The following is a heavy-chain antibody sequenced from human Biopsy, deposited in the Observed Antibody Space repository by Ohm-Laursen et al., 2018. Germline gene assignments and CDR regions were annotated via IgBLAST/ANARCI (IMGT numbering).Heavy chain of an antibody. V-gene: IGHV1-69*10. CDR2: IIAVSGLV. D-gene: IGHD3-3*01. J-gene: IGHJ4*02. Sequence: SVKVSCKASGGTFSNYAISWVRQAPGEGLEWMGGIIAVSGLVNYAPKFQGRVSITADKSTTTAFMELSNLKSEDTAVYYCATPFQYYDSWGGYPPFDHWGQGTLVTVSS. CDR3: ATPFQYYDSWGGYPPFDH. CDR1: GGTFSNYA.